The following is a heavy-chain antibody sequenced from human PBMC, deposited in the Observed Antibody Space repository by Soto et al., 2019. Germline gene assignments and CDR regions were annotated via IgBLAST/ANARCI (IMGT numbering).Heavy chain of an antibody. CDR2: ISPYTGNT. CDR3: AMVDLYVTPSPQDV. V-gene: IGHV1-18*01. D-gene: IGHD3-16*01. Sequence: QVQLEQSGDEVKKPGASVKVSCKASGYIFVNYGIAWVRQAPGQGLEWLGWISPYTGNTYYATKVQGRLTLTTDTSRSNAFIELGSLTSADTAVYYSAMVDLYVTPSPQDVWGQGSTVTVSS. J-gene: IGHJ6*02. CDR1: GYIFVNYG.